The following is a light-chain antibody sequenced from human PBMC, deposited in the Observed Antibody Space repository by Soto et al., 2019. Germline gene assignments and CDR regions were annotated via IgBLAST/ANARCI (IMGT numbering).Light chain of an antibody. CDR1: QSIRSL. Sequence: DIQMTQSPSNLCASVGDRISITCRASQSIRSLLAWYQQKPGKAPKVLIYDASSLGSGVPSRFSGSGSGTEFTLTISSLQPDDFATYFCQQYQTYSTFGQGTRLEIK. CDR2: DAS. J-gene: IGKJ5*01. CDR3: QQYQTYST. V-gene: IGKV1-5*01.